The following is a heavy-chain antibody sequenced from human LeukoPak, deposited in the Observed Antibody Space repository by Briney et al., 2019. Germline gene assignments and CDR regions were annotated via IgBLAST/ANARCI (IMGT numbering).Heavy chain of an antibody. CDR3: ASDTYYYDSSGPLDL. Sequence: ASVKVSCKASGYTFTGYYMHWVRQAPGQGLEWMGWINPNSGGTNYAQKLQGRVTTTTDTSTSTAYMELRSLRSDDTAVYYCASDTYYYDSSGPLDLWSRGSLVTVSS. D-gene: IGHD3-22*01. V-gene: IGHV1-2*02. CDR2: INPNSGGT. CDR1: GYTFTGYY. J-gene: IGHJ2*01.